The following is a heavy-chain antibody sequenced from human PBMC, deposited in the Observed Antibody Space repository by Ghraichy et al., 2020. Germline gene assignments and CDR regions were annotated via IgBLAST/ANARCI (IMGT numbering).Heavy chain of an antibody. CDR1: GFTFSSYN. Sequence: GGSLRLSCAASGFTFSSYNMNWVRQAPGKGLQWLSYISDGSGAIYYADSVKGRFTISTDNAKNSLYLQMNSLRDEDTAVYYCARGPPHTYWCQGTLVTVS. V-gene: IGHV3-48*02. CDR3: ARGPPHTY. CDR2: ISDGSGAI. J-gene: IGHJ1*01.